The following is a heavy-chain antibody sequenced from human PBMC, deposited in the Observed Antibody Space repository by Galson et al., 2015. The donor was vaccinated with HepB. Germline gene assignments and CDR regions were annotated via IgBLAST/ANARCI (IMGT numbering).Heavy chain of an antibody. CDR2: ISGSGGST. CDR1: GSTFSSYA. CDR3: AKVHYDSSGPFDP. V-gene: IGHV3-23*01. D-gene: IGHD3-22*01. J-gene: IGHJ5*02. Sequence: SLRLSCAASGSTFSSYAMSWVRQAPGKGLEWVSAISGSGGSTYYADSVKGRFTISRDNSKNTLYLQMNSLRAEDTAVYYRAKVHYDSSGPFDPWGQGTLVTVSS.